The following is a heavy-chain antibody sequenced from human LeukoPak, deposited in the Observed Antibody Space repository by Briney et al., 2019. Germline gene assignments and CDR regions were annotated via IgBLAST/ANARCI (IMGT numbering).Heavy chain of an antibody. Sequence: GGSLRLSCAASGFTFTNYWMHWVRQVSGKGLVWVSRINSDGSGTRYADFVKGRFTISRDNSKNTLSLQMNSLRAEDTAVYYCAKDRQLLDYWGQGTLVTVSS. V-gene: IGHV3-74*01. D-gene: IGHD2-2*01. CDR2: INSDGSGT. J-gene: IGHJ4*02. CDR1: GFTFTNYW. CDR3: AKDRQLLDY.